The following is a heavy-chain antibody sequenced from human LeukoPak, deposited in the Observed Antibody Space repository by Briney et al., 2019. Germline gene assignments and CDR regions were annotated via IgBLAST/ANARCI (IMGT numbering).Heavy chain of an antibody. Sequence: SSETLSLTCAVYGGSFSGYYWSWIRQPPGKGLEWIGEINHSGSTNYNPSLKSRVTISVDTSKNQFSLKLSSVTAADSAVYYCARARRGPTVPAAMMGYYYYGMGVWGKGTTVTVSS. CDR2: INHSGST. V-gene: IGHV4-34*01. CDR1: GGSFSGYY. CDR3: ARARRGPTVPAAMMGYYYYGMGV. D-gene: IGHD2-2*01. J-gene: IGHJ6*04.